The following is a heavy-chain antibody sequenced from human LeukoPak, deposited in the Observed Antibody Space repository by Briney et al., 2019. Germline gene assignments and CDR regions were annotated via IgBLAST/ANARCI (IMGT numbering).Heavy chain of an antibody. CDR1: GFTFSSYA. J-gene: IGHJ4*02. D-gene: IGHD3-10*01. V-gene: IGHV3-23*01. CDR2: ISGSGGST. Sequence: GGSLRLSCAASGFTFSSYAMNWVRQAPGKGLEWVSAISGSGGSTYYADSVKGRFTISRDNSKNTLYLQMNSLRAEDTAVYYCANALYGSGSYYNSPFDYWGQGTLVTVSS. CDR3: ANALYGSGSYYNSPFDY.